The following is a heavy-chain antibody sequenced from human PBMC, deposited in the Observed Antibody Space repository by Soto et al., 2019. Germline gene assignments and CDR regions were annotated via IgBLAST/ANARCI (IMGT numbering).Heavy chain of an antibody. CDR1: GFTFSSYW. V-gene: IGHV3-7*03. CDR3: ASSPYPSYYYYGMDV. J-gene: IGHJ6*02. CDR2: IKEDGSEK. Sequence: LRLSCAASGFTFSSYWMSWVRQAPGKGLEWVANIKEDGSEKYYVDSVKGRFTISRDNAKNSLSLQMNSLRAEDTAVYYRASSPYPSYYYYGMDVWGQGTTVTVSS.